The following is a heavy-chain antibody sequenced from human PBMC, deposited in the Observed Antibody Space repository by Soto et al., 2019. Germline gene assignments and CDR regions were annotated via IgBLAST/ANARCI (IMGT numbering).Heavy chain of an antibody. Sequence: PSQTLSLTCAISGDSVSSDSAAWNWIRQSPSRGLEWLGRTYYRSKWYYSYAVSLKSRMTINPDTSKNRFSLQLNSVTPDDTAVYYCARGSTVTTGFDYWGQGTLVTVSS. V-gene: IGHV6-1*01. D-gene: IGHD4-17*01. CDR1: GDSVSSDSAA. J-gene: IGHJ4*02. CDR3: ARGSTVTTGFDY. CDR2: TYYRSKWYY.